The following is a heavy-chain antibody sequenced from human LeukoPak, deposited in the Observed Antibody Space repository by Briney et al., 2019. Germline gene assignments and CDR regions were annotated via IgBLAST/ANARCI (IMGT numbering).Heavy chain of an antibody. Sequence: GGSLRLSRAASGFTFSSYAMSWVRQAPGKGLEWVSAIRGSGGSTYYADSVKGRFTISRDNSKNTLYLQMNSLRAEDTAVYYCAKTKKPIRYFDYWGQGTLVTVSS. CDR1: GFTFSSYA. J-gene: IGHJ4*02. D-gene: IGHD2-2*02. V-gene: IGHV3-23*01. CDR3: AKTKKPIRYFDY. CDR2: IRGSGGST.